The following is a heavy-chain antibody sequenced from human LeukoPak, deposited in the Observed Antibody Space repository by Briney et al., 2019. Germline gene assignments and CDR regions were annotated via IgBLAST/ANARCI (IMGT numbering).Heavy chain of an antibody. CDR1: GGSISSYY. CDR3: ARADSSSWYSGAFDI. J-gene: IGHJ3*02. D-gene: IGHD6-13*01. CDR2: IYYSGST. V-gene: IGHV4-59*01. Sequence: SETLSLTCTVSGGSISSYYWSWIRQPPGKGLEWIGYIYYSGSTNYNPSLKSRVTISVDTSKNQFSLKLSSVTAADTAVCYCARADSSSWYSGAFDIWGQGTMVTVSS.